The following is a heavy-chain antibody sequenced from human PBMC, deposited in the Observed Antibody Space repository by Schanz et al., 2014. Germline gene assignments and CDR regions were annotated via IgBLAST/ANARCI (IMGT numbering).Heavy chain of an antibody. CDR3: AMGGYQLHH. D-gene: IGHD1-7*01. J-gene: IGHJ4*02. V-gene: IGHV3-74*02. Sequence: EVPLLESGGGLVQPGGSLRLSCAASGFTFSTYWMHWVRQAPGKGLVWVSHINSDGTTTTYADSVKGRFTISRDNAENTLYLQMNSLRVEDTAVYYCAMGGYQLHHWGQGTLVTVSS. CDR2: INSDGTTT. CDR1: GFTFSTYW.